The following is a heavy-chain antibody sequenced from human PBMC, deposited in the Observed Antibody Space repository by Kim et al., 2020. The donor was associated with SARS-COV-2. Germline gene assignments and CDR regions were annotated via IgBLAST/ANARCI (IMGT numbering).Heavy chain of an antibody. CDR2: ISGNGATT. J-gene: IGHJ5*02. CDR3: ARVPTIGSTTARFDP. Sequence: GGSLRLSCAAAESTFSIYAMTWVRQAPEKGLEWVSSISGNGATTYSADSVKGRITISRDNSKNTQYLQMNSLRAENMAIYYCARVPTIGSTTARFDPWA. D-gene: IGHD1-1*01. CDR1: ESTFSIYA. V-gene: IGHV3-23*01.